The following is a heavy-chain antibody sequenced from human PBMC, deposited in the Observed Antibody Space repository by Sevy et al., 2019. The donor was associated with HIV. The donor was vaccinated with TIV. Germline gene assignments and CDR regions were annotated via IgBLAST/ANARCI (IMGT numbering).Heavy chain of an antibody. D-gene: IGHD6-13*01. V-gene: IGHV3-43*01. CDR3: AKGSSSGYQPFDY. CDR1: GFTFDDYT. CDR2: ISWDGGST. Sequence: GGSLRLSCAASGFTFDDYTMHWVRQAPGKGLEWVSLISWDGGSTYYADSLKGRFTISRDNSKNSLYLQMNSLRTEDTALYYCAKGSSSGYQPFDYWGQGTLVTVSS. J-gene: IGHJ4*02.